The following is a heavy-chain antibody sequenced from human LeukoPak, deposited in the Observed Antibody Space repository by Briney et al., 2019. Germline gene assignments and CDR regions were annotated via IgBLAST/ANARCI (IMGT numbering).Heavy chain of an antibody. CDR1: GGSISSYY. CDR3: ARRHYDSSGYYSYYFDY. Sequence: SETLSLTCTVSGGSISSYYWSWIRQPPGKGLEGIGYIYYSGSTNYNPSLKSRVTISVDTSKNQFSLKLSSVTAADTAVYYCARRHYDSSGYYSYYFDYWGQGTLVTVSS. CDR2: IYYSGST. D-gene: IGHD3-22*01. J-gene: IGHJ4*02. V-gene: IGHV4-59*08.